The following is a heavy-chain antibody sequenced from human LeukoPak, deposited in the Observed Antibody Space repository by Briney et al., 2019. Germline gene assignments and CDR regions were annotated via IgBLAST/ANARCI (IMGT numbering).Heavy chain of an antibody. J-gene: IGHJ4*02. Sequence: GGSLRLSCAASGFIFSSYAMSWVRQDPGKGLEWVSAISGSGGSTYYADSVKGRFTISRDNSKNTLYLQMNSLRAEDTAVYYCAKSVALSYYFDYWGQGTLVTVSS. V-gene: IGHV3-23*01. D-gene: IGHD2-15*01. CDR3: AKSVALSYYFDY. CDR1: GFIFSSYA. CDR2: ISGSGGST.